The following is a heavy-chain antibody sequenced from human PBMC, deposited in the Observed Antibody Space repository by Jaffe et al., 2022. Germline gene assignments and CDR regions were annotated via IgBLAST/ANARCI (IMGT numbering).Heavy chain of an antibody. V-gene: IGHV3-30*18. CDR1: GFTFSSYG. J-gene: IGHJ4*02. CDR2: ISYDGSNK. CDR3: ANGLPVLEYQLLQDSSFDY. Sequence: QVQLVESGGGVVQPGRSLRLSCAASGFTFSSYGMHWVRQAPGKGLEWVAVISYDGSNKYYADSVKGRFTISRDNSKNTLYLQMNSLRAEDTAVYYCANGLPVLEYQLLQDSSFDYWGQGTLVTVSS. D-gene: IGHD2-2*01.